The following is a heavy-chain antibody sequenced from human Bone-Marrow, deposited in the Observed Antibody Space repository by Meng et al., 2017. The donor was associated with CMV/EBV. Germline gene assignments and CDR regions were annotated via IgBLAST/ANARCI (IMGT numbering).Heavy chain of an antibody. D-gene: IGHD2-2*01. J-gene: IGHJ3*02. CDR1: GGSFSGYY. Sequence: SETLSLTCAVYGGSFSGYYWSWIRQPPGKGLEWIGEINHSGSTNYNPSLKSRVTISVDTSKNQFSLKLSSVTAADTAVYYCARSPEDIVVVPAATDAFDIWGQGRMVTVSS. CDR2: INHSGST. V-gene: IGHV4-34*01. CDR3: ARSPEDIVVVPAATDAFDI.